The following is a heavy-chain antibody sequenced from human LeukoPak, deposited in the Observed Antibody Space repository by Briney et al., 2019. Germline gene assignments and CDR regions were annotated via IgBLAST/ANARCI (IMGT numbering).Heavy chain of an antibody. Sequence: GGSLRLSCAASGFTFSSYGMHWVRQAPGKGLEWVAVISCDGSDKYYADSVRGRFTISRDNSKNTLHLQMISLRAEDTAVYYCARDQGAWGYGYNFDYWGQGTLVTVSS. CDR1: GFTFSSYG. CDR2: ISCDGSDK. J-gene: IGHJ4*02. CDR3: ARDQGAWGYGYNFDY. V-gene: IGHV3-30*03. D-gene: IGHD3-16*01.